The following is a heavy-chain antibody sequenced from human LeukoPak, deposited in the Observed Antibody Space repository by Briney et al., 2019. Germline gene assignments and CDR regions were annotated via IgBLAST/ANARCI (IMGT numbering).Heavy chain of an antibody. CDR1: GYSFTSYW. CDR3: ARRADILTGYSSYDS. V-gene: IGHV5-51*01. CDR2: IDPGDSDT. Sequence: GESLKISCKGSGYSFTSYWIAWVRQMPGQGLGWMGIIDPGDSDTRYSPSFQGHVTISADKSINTAYLQWTSLKASDIAIYYCARRADILTGYSSYDSWGQGTLVSVSS. D-gene: IGHD3-9*01. J-gene: IGHJ5*01.